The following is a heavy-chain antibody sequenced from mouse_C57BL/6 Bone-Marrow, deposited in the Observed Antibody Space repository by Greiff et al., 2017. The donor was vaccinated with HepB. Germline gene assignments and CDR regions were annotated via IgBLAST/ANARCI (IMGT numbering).Heavy chain of an antibody. Sequence: VQLQQSGAELVRPGASVKLSCTASGFNIKDDYMHWVKQRPEQGLEWIGWIDPENGDTEYASKFQGKATITADTSSNTAYLQLSSLTSEDTAVYYCLYYGNPFAYWGQGTLVTVSA. J-gene: IGHJ3*01. CDR1: GFNIKDDY. CDR3: LYYGNPFAY. D-gene: IGHD2-1*01. CDR2: IDPENGDT. V-gene: IGHV14-4*01.